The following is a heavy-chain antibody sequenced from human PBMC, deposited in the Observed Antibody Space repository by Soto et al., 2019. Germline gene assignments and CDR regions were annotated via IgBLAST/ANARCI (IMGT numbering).Heavy chain of an antibody. CDR2: ISPYKGST. J-gene: IGHJ4*02. CDR3: ARDLDGSGSYYTDY. CDR1: GYTFTNCG. Sequence: ASVKVSCKASGYTFTNCGIAWVRQAPGQGLEWMGWISPYKGSTHYAQKFQGRVTMTTDTSTSTAYMELRSLRSDDTAVYYCARDLDGSGSYYTDYWGQGTLVTVSS. D-gene: IGHD3-10*01. V-gene: IGHV1-18*01.